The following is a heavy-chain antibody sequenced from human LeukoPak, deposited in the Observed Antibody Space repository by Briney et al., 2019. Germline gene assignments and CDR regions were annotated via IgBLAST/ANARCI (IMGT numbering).Heavy chain of an antibody. Sequence: GGSLRLSCAASGFTFSSYEMNWVRQAPGKGLEGVSYISSSGSTIYYADSVKGRFTISRDNAKNSLYLQMNSLRAEDTAVYYCAREYGSGSYYIYWGQGTLVTVSS. CDR2: ISSSGSTI. CDR3: AREYGSGSYYIY. J-gene: IGHJ4*02. CDR1: GFTFSSYE. D-gene: IGHD3-10*01. V-gene: IGHV3-48*03.